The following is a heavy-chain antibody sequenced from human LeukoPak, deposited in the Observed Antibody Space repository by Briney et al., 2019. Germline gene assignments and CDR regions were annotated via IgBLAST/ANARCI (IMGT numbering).Heavy chain of an antibody. D-gene: IGHD3-10*01. CDR1: RGTFSSYA. CDR2: SIPFFDTP. CDR3: ARASAGSGSYTQHYYMDV. V-gene: IGHV1-69*13. J-gene: IGHJ6*03. Sequence: ASVKVSCKASRGTFSSYAISWVRQASGQRLEWRGGSIPFFDTPNYADKFQGRVTIAADESTSTAYMELSSLESEDTAVYYCARASAGSGSYTQHYYMDVWGKGTTVTVSS.